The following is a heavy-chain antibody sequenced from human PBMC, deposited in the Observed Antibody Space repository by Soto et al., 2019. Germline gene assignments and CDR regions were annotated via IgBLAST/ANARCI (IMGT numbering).Heavy chain of an antibody. Sequence: QVQLVQSGAEVKKPGASVKVSCKASGYTFTSYDINWVRQATGQGLEWMGWMNPNSGNTGYAQKFQGSVTMTRNTSISPAYMELSSLRSEDTAVYYCARVSPGGGANYYYYGMDVWGQGTTVTVSS. V-gene: IGHV1-8*01. CDR2: MNPNSGNT. J-gene: IGHJ6*02. CDR3: ARVSPGGGANYYYYGMDV. CDR1: GYTFTSYD. D-gene: IGHD3-16*01.